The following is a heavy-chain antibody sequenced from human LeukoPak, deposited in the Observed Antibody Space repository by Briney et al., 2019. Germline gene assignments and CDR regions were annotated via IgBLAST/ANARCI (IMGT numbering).Heavy chain of an antibody. D-gene: IGHD6-19*01. CDR1: GGSFSGYY. V-gene: IGHV4-34*01. J-gene: IGHJ4*02. CDR2: INHSGST. CDR3: ARGLRGYSSGRRGVDY. Sequence: SETLSLTCAVYGGSFSGYYWSWIRQPPGKGLEWIGEINHSGSTNYNPSLKSRVTISVDTSKNQFSLKLSSVTAADTAVYYCARGLRGYSSGRRGVDYWGQGTLVTVSS.